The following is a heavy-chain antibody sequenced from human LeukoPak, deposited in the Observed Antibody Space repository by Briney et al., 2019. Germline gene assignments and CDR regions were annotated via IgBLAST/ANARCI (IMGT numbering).Heavy chain of an antibody. Sequence: SETLSLTCAVYGGSFSGYYWSWIRQPPGKGLEWIGEINHSGSTNYNPSLKSRVTISVATSKNQFSLKVTSVTAADTAMYYCAREGRLNPSIGVDWGQGTLVTVSS. D-gene: IGHD6-19*01. J-gene: IGHJ4*02. CDR1: GGSFSGYY. V-gene: IGHV4-34*01. CDR2: INHSGST. CDR3: AREGRLNPSIGVD.